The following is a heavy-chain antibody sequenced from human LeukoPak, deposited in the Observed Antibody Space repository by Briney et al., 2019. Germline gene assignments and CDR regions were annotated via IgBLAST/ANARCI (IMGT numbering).Heavy chain of an antibody. CDR3: ATSGIAVAGTDDAFDI. CDR1: GFTVSSNY. CDR2: IYSGGST. D-gene: IGHD6-19*01. V-gene: IGHV3-66*01. J-gene: IGHJ3*02. Sequence: GGSLRLSCAASGFTVSSNYMSWVRQAPGKGLEWVSVIYSGGSTYYADSVKGRFTISRDNSKNTLYLQTNSLRAEDTAVYYCATSGIAVAGTDDAFDIWGQGTMVTVSS.